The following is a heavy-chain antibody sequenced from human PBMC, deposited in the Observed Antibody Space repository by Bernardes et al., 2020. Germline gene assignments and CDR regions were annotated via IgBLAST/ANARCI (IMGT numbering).Heavy chain of an antibody. CDR2: INHSGST. CDR1: GGSFSGYY. Sequence: SETLSLTCAVYGGSFSGYYWSWIRQPPGKGLEWIGEINHSGSTNYNPSLKSRVTISVDTSKNQFSLKLSSVTAADTAVYYCARGLDSNLDYWGQGTLVTVSS. V-gene: IGHV4-34*01. D-gene: IGHD4-4*01. CDR3: ARGLDSNLDY. J-gene: IGHJ4*02.